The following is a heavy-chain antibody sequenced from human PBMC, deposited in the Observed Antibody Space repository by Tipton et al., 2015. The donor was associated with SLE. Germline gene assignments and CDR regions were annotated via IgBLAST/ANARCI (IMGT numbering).Heavy chain of an antibody. J-gene: IGHJ4*02. V-gene: IGHV4-59*01. CDR2: VFYNGET. Sequence: TLSLTCTVPRGSISSYYWSWIRQPPGQGLEWIGHVFYNGETNYNPSLKGRVTISPDTSMKQFSLNLMSVTSADTAVYYCASLRFYGDYDLGRWGQGALVTVSS. CDR3: ASLRFYGDYDLGR. CDR1: RGSISSYY. D-gene: IGHD4-17*01.